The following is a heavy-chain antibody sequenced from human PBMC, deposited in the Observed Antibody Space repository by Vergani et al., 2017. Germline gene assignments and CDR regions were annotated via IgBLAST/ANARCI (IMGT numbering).Heavy chain of an antibody. D-gene: IGHD3-22*01. CDR1: GFTLSSYG. V-gene: IGHV3-30*18. CDR2: ISYDGSNK. Sequence: QVQLVESGGGVVQRGGSLRLSCATSGFTLSSYGMHWVRQAPGKGLEWVAVISYDGSNKYYADSVKGRFTISRDNSKNTLYLQMNSLRAEDTAVYYCAKDRVKDSSGYYSETTGWFDPWGQGTLVIVSS. J-gene: IGHJ5*02. CDR3: AKDRVKDSSGYYSETTGWFDP.